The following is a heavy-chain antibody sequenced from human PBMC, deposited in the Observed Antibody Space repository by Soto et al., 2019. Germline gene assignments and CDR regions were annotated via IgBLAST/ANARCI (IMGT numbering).Heavy chain of an antibody. CDR1: GYTFTSYD. J-gene: IGHJ4*02. CDR2: MNPNSGNP. CDR3: ARVRDIRIAAAGMGY. V-gene: IGHV1-8*01. Sequence: QVQLVQSGAEVKKPGASVKVSCKASGYTFTSYDINWVRQATGQGLEWMGWMNPNSGNPGHAQKSQGRVTMTRNTSISTAYMELSSLRSEDTAVYYCARVRDIRIAAAGMGYWGQGTMVTVS. D-gene: IGHD6-13*01.